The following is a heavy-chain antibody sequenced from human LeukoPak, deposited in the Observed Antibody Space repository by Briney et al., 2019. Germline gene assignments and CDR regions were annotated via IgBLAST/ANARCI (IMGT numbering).Heavy chain of an antibody. CDR2: INSDGSST. Sequence: PGGSLRLSCAASGFTFSRYWMHWVRQAPGKGLVWVSRINSDGSSTSYADSVKGRFTISRDNAKNTLYLQMNSLRAEDTAVYYCAREQTYYDFWSGYYPAGWFDPWGQGTLVTVSS. CDR3: AREQTYYDFWSGYYPAGWFDP. J-gene: IGHJ5*02. V-gene: IGHV3-74*01. CDR1: GFTFSRYW. D-gene: IGHD3-3*01.